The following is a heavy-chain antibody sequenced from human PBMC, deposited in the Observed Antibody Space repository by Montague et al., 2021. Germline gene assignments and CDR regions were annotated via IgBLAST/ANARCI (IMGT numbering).Heavy chain of an antibody. CDR3: ARNLASAAPGAFDI. CDR1: GFSFSSYW. V-gene: IGHV3-74*01. D-gene: IGHD6-13*01. J-gene: IGHJ3*02. CDR2: ITLDGSST. Sequence: SLRLSCAASGFSFSSYWMLWVRQAPGKGLLLVSRITLDGSSTTFADSVKGRFTTSRDNAKATLYLQMNSLRVEDTAVYYCARNLASAAPGAFDIWGQGTMVTVSS.